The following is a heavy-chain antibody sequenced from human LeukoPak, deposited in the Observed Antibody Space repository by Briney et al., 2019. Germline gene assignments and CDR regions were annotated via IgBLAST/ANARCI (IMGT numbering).Heavy chain of an antibody. Sequence: GGSLRLSCAASGFTFSDYNMRWIRQAPGKGLEWVSAISGSGGSTYYADSVKGRFTISRDNSKNTLYLQMNSLRAEDTAVYYCAAIAVAGTCSYFDYWGQGTLVTVSS. J-gene: IGHJ4*02. V-gene: IGHV3-23*01. CDR1: GFTFSDYN. CDR3: AAIAVAGTCSYFDY. CDR2: ISGSGGST. D-gene: IGHD6-19*01.